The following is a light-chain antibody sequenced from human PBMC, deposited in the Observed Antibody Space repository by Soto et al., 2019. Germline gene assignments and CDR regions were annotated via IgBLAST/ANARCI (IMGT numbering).Light chain of an antibody. CDR3: QQSYSAPYT. CDR1: QSIVSY. CDR2: SSS. V-gene: IGKV1-39*01. Sequence: DIQMTQSPSSLSASVGDRVSITCRASQSIVSYLNWYQQIPGKAPKLLIYSSSTLQSGVPSRFSGRGSGTDFALTISSLQPADFATYYCQQSYSAPYTFGQGPNLEIK. J-gene: IGKJ2*01.